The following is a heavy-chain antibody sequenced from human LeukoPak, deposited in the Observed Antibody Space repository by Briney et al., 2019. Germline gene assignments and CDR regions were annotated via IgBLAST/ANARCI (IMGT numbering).Heavy chain of an antibody. D-gene: IGHD3-16*01. CDR2: IHYSGST. CDR1: GGSIGSFF. CDR3: ARSRGGYGDYGSWFDP. Sequence: TSETLSLTCTASGGSIGSFFWSWIRQPPGKALEWIGYIHYSGSTKYNPSLKSRVTISVDTSENQFSLTLNSVTAADTAVYYCARSRGGYGDYGSWFDPWGQGILVTVSS. J-gene: IGHJ5*02. V-gene: IGHV4-59*01.